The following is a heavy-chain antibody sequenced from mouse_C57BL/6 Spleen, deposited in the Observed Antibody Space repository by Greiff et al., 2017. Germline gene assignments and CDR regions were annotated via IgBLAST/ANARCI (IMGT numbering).Heavy chain of an antibody. J-gene: IGHJ3*01. Sequence: VQLQQSGPGLVKPSQSLSLTCSVTGYSITSGYYWNWIRQFPGNKLEWMGYISYDGSNNYNPSLKNRNSITRDTSKNQFFLKLNSVTTEDTATYYCASSDGYYFWFAYWGQGTLVTVSA. D-gene: IGHD2-3*01. CDR3: ASSDGYYFWFAY. V-gene: IGHV3-6*01. CDR1: GYSITSGYY. CDR2: ISYDGSN.